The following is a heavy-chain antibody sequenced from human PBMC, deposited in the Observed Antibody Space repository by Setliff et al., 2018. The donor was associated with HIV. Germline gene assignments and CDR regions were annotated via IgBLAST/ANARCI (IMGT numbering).Heavy chain of an antibody. D-gene: IGHD6-13*01. CDR1: GFTFSNSG. CDR2: IRYDESDK. CDR3: AKNLFSSRWSPLDS. J-gene: IGHJ4*02. V-gene: IGHV3-30*02. Sequence: PGGSLRLSCAASGFTFSNSGMHWVRQAPGKGLEWVTFIRYDESDKDYADSVKGRFTISRDNSKNTLYLQMNRLRSEDTAVYYCAKNLFSSRWSPLDSWGQGTLVT.